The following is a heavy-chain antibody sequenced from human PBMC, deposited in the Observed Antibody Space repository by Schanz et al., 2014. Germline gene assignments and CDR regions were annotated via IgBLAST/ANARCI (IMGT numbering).Heavy chain of an antibody. Sequence: QVQLVQSGAEVKKPGGSVKVSCKASGYTFTSDSMHWVRQAPGQGLEWMGIINLSGGSTNNAQKLQGRVTMTTDTSTSTAYMELRSLRSDDTAVYYCARGGYSSGWYDRDIAHFDYWGQGTLVTVSS. D-gene: IGHD6-19*01. CDR1: GYTFTSDS. J-gene: IGHJ4*02. CDR3: ARGGYSSGWYDRDIAHFDY. V-gene: IGHV1-46*01. CDR2: INLSGGST.